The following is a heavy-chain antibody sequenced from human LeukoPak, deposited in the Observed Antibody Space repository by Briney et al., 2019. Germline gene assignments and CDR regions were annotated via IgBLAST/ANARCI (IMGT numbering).Heavy chain of an antibody. V-gene: IGHV3-48*03. D-gene: IGHD6-13*01. CDR2: ISSSGSTI. CDR1: GFTFSSYE. Sequence: GGPLRLSCAASGFTFSSYEMNWVRQAPGKGLEWVSYISSSGSTIYYADSVKGRFTISRDNAKNSLYLQMNSLRAEDTAVYYCARAGIAAAGTFDYWGQGTLVTVSS. CDR3: ARAGIAAAGTFDY. J-gene: IGHJ4*02.